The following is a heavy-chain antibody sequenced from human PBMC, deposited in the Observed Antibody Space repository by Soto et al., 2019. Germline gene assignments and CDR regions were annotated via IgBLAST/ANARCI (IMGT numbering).Heavy chain of an antibody. D-gene: IGHD1-1*01. J-gene: IGHJ4*01. CDR2: ITPSSSYI. CDR1: GFTFSLYT. CDR3: SRDERGLHFDS. Sequence: GGSLRLSCAASGFTFSLYTMNWVRQAPGKGLEWVSSITPSSSYIYYADSVKGRFTISKDNAKSSLYLQMNSLRAEDTALYFSSRDERGLHFDSRGQGTLVTVSS. V-gene: IGHV3-21*01.